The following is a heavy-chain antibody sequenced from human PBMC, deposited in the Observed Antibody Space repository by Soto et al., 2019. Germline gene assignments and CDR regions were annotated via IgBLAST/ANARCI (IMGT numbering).Heavy chain of an antibody. CDR3: ARGDSTTHGDSFDI. D-gene: IGHD6-13*01. CDR2: SYSSGST. J-gene: IGHJ3*02. Sequence: PSETLSLTCTVSGGAISFYNWNWIRQSPGKGLEWVGYSYSSGSTNYNPSLKSRVTISVYTPKNQFSLQLTYVTAADTAVYYCARGDSTTHGDSFDIWGQGTMVTVSS. V-gene: IGHV4-59*01. CDR1: GGAISFYN.